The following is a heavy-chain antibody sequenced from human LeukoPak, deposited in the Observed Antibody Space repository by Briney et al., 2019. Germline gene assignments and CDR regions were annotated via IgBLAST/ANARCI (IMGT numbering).Heavy chain of an antibody. CDR2: IDPGDSDT. CDR1: GYSFTSYW. D-gene: IGHD3-3*01. CDR3: AARNYDFWSGYYPYYFDY. Sequence: GESLKISCKGSGYSFTSYWIGWVRQMPGKGLEWMGIIDPGDSDTRYSPSFQGQVTISADKSIGTAYLQWGSLKASDTAMYYCAARNYDFWSGYYPYYFDYWGQGTLVTVSS. J-gene: IGHJ4*02. V-gene: IGHV5-51*01.